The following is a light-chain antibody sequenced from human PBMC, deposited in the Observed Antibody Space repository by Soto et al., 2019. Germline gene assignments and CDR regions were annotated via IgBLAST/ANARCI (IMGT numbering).Light chain of an antibody. CDR3: SSYTSSSTPYV. CDR1: SSDVGGYNY. Sequence: QSALTQPASVSGSPGQSITISCTGTSSDVGGYNYVSWYQQHPGKAPKLMIYDVSNRPSGVSDRFSGSKSGNTASLTISGLQSEDDGDYYCSSYTSSSTPYVFGTGTKDTVL. V-gene: IGLV2-14*01. J-gene: IGLJ1*01. CDR2: DVS.